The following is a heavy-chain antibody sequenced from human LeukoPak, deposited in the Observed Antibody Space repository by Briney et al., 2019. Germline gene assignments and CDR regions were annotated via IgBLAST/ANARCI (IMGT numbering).Heavy chain of an antibody. J-gene: IGHJ4*02. Sequence: GGSLRLSCAASRFIFSDYYMSWIRQAPGKGLEWISYISTSGSTIYYADSVKGRFTISRDNAKNSLYLQMNSLRAEDTAVYYCAREGAIAARHHFDYWGQGTLVTVSS. CDR3: AREGAIAARHHFDY. V-gene: IGHV3-11*01. D-gene: IGHD6-6*01. CDR2: ISTSGSTI. CDR1: RFIFSDYY.